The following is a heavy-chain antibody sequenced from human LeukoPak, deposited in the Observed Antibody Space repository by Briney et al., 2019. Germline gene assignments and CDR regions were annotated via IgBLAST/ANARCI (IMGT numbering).Heavy chain of an antibody. CDR2: INWNGGPT. V-gene: IGHV3-20*04. CDR3: ARNSGANVYTYSFQY. J-gene: IGHJ4*02. CDR1: GLTFDDYG. Sequence: GGSLRLSCVASGLTFDDYGMSWVRQAPGKGLEWVSGINWNGGPTTYADSVKGRFTISRDNAKNSLYLQMNSLRVEDTAFYYCARNSGANVYTYSFQYWGRGTLVTVSS. D-gene: IGHD1-26*01.